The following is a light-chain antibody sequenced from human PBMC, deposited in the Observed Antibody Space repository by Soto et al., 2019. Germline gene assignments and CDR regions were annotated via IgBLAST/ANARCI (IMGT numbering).Light chain of an antibody. CDR3: QQYDNSPLT. J-gene: IGKJ4*01. CDR1: QSVSSSF. CDR2: GAS. V-gene: IGKV3-20*01. Sequence: EIVLTQSPGTLSLSPGERATLSCRASQSVSSSFLAGYQQKPGQAPRLLIYGASSRATGIPDRFSGSGSGTDFTLIISRLEPEDVAVYYCQQYDNSPLTFGGGTKVEIK.